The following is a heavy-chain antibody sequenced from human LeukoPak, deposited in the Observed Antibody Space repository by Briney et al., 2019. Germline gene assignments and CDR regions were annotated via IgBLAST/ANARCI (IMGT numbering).Heavy chain of an antibody. CDR2: ISGSGGST. Sequence: GGSLRLSCAASGFTFSSYAMSWVRQAPGKGPEWVSAISGSGGSTYYADSVKGRFTISRDNSKNTLYLQMNSLRAEDTAVYYCAVIPLRSGYYIDYWGQGILVTVSS. J-gene: IGHJ4*02. D-gene: IGHD3-22*01. V-gene: IGHV3-23*01. CDR1: GFTFSSYA. CDR3: AVIPLRSGYYIDY.